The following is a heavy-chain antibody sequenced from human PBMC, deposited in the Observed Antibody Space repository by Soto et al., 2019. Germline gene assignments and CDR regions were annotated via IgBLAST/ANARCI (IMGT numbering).Heavy chain of an antibody. D-gene: IGHD3-10*01. J-gene: IGHJ1*01. CDR1: GGSISSGGYY. CDR3: ARDRDDGGYFQH. V-gene: IGHV4-31*03. CDR2: IYYSGST. Sequence: QVQLQESGPGLVKPSQTLSLTCTVSGGSISSGGYYWSWIRQHPGKGLEWIGYIYYSGSTYYNPSLKRRVTISVDTSKNQFSLKLSSVTAADTAVYYCARDRDDGGYFQHWGQGTLVTVSS.